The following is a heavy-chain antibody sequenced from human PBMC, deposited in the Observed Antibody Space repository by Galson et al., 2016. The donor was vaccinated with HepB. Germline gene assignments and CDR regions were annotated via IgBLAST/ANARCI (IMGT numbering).Heavy chain of an antibody. J-gene: IGHJ3*02. CDR2: IGSGGFQ. Sequence: SLRLSCAASGFVFNNYPMTWVRQAPGKGLEWVSTIGSGGFQHYADSVKGRFTVSRDNSRNTLYLQRDSLTADDTALYFCASEGYSSGHCGAFDIWGRGTVVAVSS. V-gene: IGHV3-23*01. CDR3: ASEGYSSGHCGAFDI. CDR1: GFVFNNYP. D-gene: IGHD6-19*01.